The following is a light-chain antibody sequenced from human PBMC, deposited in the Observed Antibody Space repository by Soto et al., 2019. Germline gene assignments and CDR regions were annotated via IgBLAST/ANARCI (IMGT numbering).Light chain of an antibody. CDR3: LQDHDYPRT. J-gene: IGKJ1*01. CDR1: QDISKD. CDR2: SAT. Sequence: AIQMTQYPTSLSASVGDRVIITCRASQDISKDLGWYQQKPGKAPKFLIYSATSTQSGVPSTFSGSGFGTDFTLTISSLQPEDFATYYCLQDHDYPRTFGQGTKV. V-gene: IGKV1-6*01.